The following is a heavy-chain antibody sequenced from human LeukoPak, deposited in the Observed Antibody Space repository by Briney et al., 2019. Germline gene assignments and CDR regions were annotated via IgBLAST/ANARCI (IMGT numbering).Heavy chain of an antibody. J-gene: IGHJ4*02. CDR3: ARTSREMTTSTGYFDY. Sequence: ASVNVSCKASGGTFSSYAISWVRQAPGQGLEWMGGIIPIFGTANYAQKFQGRVTITADESTSTAYMGLSSLRSEDTAVYYCARTSREMTTSTGYFDYWGQGTLVTVSS. V-gene: IGHV1-69*13. CDR2: IIPIFGTA. D-gene: IGHD5-24*01. CDR1: GGTFSSYA.